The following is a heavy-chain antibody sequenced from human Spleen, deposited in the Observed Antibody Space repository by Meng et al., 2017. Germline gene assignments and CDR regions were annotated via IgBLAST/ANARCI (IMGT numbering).Heavy chain of an antibody. CDR2: ISYDGSNK. Sequence: GESLKISCAASGFTFSSYAMHWVRQAPGKGLEWVAVISYDGSNKYYADSVKGRFTISRDNSKNTLYLQMNSLRAEDTAVYYCARDLSNFKWELLSPLDYWGQGTLVTVSS. CDR3: ARDLSNFKWELLSPLDY. D-gene: IGHD1-26*01. J-gene: IGHJ4*02. V-gene: IGHV3-30*04. CDR1: GFTFSSYA.